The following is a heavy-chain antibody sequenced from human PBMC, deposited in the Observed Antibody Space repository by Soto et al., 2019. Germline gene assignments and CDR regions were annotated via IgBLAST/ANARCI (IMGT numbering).Heavy chain of an antibody. CDR1: GDSVSSNSAA. V-gene: IGHV6-1*01. CDR3: TRTWNGYVDN. CDR2: TYYRSKWFN. Sequence: QPLSLPSVISGDSVSSNSAAWNWIRQSPSRGLEWLGRTYYRSKWFNHYAVSVRSRITINPDTSKNQRSLQLNSVTPEDTAVYDGTRTWNGYVDNGGQGTLVTVS. J-gene: IGHJ4*02. D-gene: IGHD1-1*01.